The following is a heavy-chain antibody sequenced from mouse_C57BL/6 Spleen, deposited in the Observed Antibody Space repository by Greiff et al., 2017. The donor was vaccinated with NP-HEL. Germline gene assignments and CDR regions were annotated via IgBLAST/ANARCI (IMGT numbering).Heavy chain of an antibody. Sequence: VQLQQSGPELVKPGASVKISCKASGYAFSSSWMNWVKQRPGKGLEWIGRIYPGDGDTNYNGKFKGKATMTADKSSSTAYMQLSSLTSEDSAVYFCARLGYYSNYYAMDYWGQGTSVTVSS. V-gene: IGHV1-82*01. CDR2: IYPGDGDT. J-gene: IGHJ4*01. D-gene: IGHD2-5*01. CDR1: GYAFSSSW. CDR3: ARLGYYSNYYAMDY.